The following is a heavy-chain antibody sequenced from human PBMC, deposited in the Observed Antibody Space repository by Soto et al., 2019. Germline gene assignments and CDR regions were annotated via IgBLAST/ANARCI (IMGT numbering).Heavy chain of an antibody. J-gene: IGHJ3*01. CDR2: ISWNSGTL. Sequence: EVQLVESGGGLVQPGRSLRLSCAASEFTFGNYAMHWVRQAPGKGLEWVSGISWNSGTLVYADSVKGRFTISRDNAKNSLFLQMNSLRPEDTALYFCAKGRTRPLELGSFGDNAFDVWGQGTMVTVSS. V-gene: IGHV3-9*01. D-gene: IGHD3-10*01. CDR1: EFTFGNYA. CDR3: AKGRTRPLELGSFGDNAFDV.